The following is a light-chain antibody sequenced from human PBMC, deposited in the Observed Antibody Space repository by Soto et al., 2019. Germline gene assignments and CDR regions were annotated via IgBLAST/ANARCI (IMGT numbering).Light chain of an antibody. CDR3: NSYTSSSTRV. J-gene: IGLJ2*01. CDR1: SSDVGGYKF. Sequence: QSALTQPASVSGSPGQSITISCTGTSSDVGGYKFVSWYQHHPGKAPKLLIYEVSNRPSGVSNRFSGSKSDNTASLTISGLQAEDEAHYYCNSYTSSSTRVFGGGTKLTVL. CDR2: EVS. V-gene: IGLV2-14*01.